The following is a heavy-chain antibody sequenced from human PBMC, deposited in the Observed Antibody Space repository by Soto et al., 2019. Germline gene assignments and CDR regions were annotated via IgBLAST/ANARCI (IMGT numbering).Heavy chain of an antibody. CDR2: IYWDHDK. V-gene: IGHV2-5*02. J-gene: IGHJ6*02. Sequence: QITLKESGPTLVKPTQTLTLTCTFSAFSLSTGGVGVGWIRQPPGKALEWLALIYWDHDKRYSPSLRSRLTITKDTSKNQVVLTMPNMDPVDTATYYCIQSRCGGDCLQSYASYYYYGMDVWGQGTTVTVSS. CDR1: AFSLSTGGVG. CDR3: IQSRCGGDCLQSYASYYYYGMDV. D-gene: IGHD2-21*02.